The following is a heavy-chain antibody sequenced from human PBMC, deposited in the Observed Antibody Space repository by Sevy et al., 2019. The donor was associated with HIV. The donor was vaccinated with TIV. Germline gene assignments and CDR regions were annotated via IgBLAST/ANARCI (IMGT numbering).Heavy chain of an antibody. Sequence: SETLSLTCTVSGGSISSYYWSWIRQPPGKGLEWIGYIYYSGSTNYNPSLKSRVTISVDTSKNQFSLKLSSVTAADTAVYYCSRTAYSGGWYNSGAFDIWGQGTMVTVSS. D-gene: IGHD6-19*01. CDR3: SRTAYSGGWYNSGAFDI. V-gene: IGHV4-59*01. J-gene: IGHJ3*02. CDR2: IYYSGST. CDR1: GGSISSYY.